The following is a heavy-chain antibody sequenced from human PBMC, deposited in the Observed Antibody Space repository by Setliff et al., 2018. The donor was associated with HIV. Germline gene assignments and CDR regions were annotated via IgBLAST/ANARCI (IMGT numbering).Heavy chain of an antibody. Sequence: GGSLRLSCAASGFIFNNHGMHWVRQAPGKGLEWVTFIEFDGSDKYYVESVKGRFTISRDNSKKTLYLQMNRLRAEDTAVYYCAMSPYSSGLFDYWGQGTLVTVSS. CDR3: AMSPYSSGLFDY. V-gene: IGHV3-30*02. J-gene: IGHJ4*02. CDR1: GFIFNNHG. D-gene: IGHD6-19*01. CDR2: IEFDGSDK.